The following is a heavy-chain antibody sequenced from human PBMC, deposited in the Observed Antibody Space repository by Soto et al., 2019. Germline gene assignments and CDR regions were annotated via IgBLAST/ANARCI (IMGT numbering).Heavy chain of an antibody. Sequence: PSETLSLTCTVSGGSISSSSYYWGWIRQPPGKGLEWIGSIYYSGSTYYNPSLKSRVTISVDTSKNQFSLKLSSVTAADTAVYYCARLKYYYGSGTFLPDYYYGMDVWGQGTTVTVSS. V-gene: IGHV4-39*01. CDR1: GGSISSSSYY. D-gene: IGHD3-10*01. CDR3: ARLKYYYGSGTFLPDYYYGMDV. J-gene: IGHJ6*02. CDR2: IYYSGST.